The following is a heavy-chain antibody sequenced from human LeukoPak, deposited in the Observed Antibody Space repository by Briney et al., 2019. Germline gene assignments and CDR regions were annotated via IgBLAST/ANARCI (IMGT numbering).Heavy chain of an antibody. J-gene: IGHJ4*02. V-gene: IGHV1-2*02. CDR2: TNPNSGGT. CDR3: ATRDTAMVTIDY. Sequence: ASVKVSCKASGYTFTGYYMHWVRQAPGQGLEWMGWTNPNSGGTNYAQKFQGRVTMTRDTSISTAYMELSRLRSDDTAVYYCATRDTAMVTIDYWGQGTLVTVSS. D-gene: IGHD5-18*01. CDR1: GYTFTGYY.